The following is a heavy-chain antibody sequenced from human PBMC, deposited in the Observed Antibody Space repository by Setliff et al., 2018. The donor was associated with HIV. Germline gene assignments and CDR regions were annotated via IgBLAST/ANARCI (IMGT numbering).Heavy chain of an antibody. Sequence: KPSETLSLTCVVSGGSISSGGWWTWVRQPPGKGLEWIGEIYHSGNTNYNPSLKSRLSISVDKSKNQFSLKLSSVTAADTALYYCARRHTFGAGRDYYYYYAVDVWGQGTTVTVSS. CDR3: ARRHTFGAGRDYYYYYAVDV. V-gene: IGHV4-4*02. J-gene: IGHJ6*02. CDR1: GGSISSGGW. CDR2: IYHSGNT. D-gene: IGHD6-19*01.